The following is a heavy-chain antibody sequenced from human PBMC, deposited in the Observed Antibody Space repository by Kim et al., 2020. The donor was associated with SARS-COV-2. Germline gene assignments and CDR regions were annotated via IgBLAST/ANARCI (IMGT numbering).Heavy chain of an antibody. J-gene: IGHJ3*02. CDR1: GFTFSSYA. CDR3: AKVIFYDYVWGSYRPPWAFDI. D-gene: IGHD3-16*02. V-gene: IGHV3-23*01. Sequence: GGSLRLSCAASGFTFSSYAMSWVRQAPGKGLEWVSAISGSGGSTYYADSVKGRFTISRDNSKNTLYLQMNSLRAEDTAVYYCAKVIFYDYVWGSYRPPWAFDIWGQGTMVTVSS. CDR2: ISGSGGST.